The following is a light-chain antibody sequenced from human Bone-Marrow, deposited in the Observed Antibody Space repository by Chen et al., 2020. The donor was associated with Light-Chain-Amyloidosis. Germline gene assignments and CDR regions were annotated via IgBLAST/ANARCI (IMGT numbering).Light chain of an antibody. J-gene: IGLJ2*01. V-gene: IGLV2-14*03. Sequence: QSALTQPASVSGSPGQSITISCPGTSSDVGGYNYVSWYQQHPGKAPKLMIYDVSNRRSRVSNRFSGSRSGNTASLTISGLQAEDEADYYCSSYTSSSVVFGGGTKLTVL. CDR1: SSDVGGYNY. CDR3: SSYTSSSVV. CDR2: DVS.